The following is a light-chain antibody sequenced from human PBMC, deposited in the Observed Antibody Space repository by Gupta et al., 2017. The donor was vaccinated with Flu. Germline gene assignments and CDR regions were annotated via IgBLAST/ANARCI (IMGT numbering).Light chain of an antibody. CDR2: DAS. V-gene: IGKV3-11*01. CDR3: QQRSNWPPIT. J-gene: IGKJ5*01. CDR1: QSVSSY. Sequence: EIVLTQSPATLSLSPGERATLSCRASQSVSSYLAWYQQKPGQAPRLLIYDASNRATGIPARFSGSGSGTDFTITISSREPEDFAVYYCQQRSNWPPITFGQGTRLEIK.